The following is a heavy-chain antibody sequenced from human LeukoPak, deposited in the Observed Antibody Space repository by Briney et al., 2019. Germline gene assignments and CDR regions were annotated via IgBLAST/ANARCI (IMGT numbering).Heavy chain of an antibody. Sequence: GGSLRLSCAASGFTFSSYAMSWVRQAPGKGLEWVSAISGSGGSTYYADSVKGRFTISRDNSKNTLYLQMNSLRAEDTAVHYCAKWGIAVAGRRVDYWGQGTLVTVSS. CDR1: GFTFSSYA. V-gene: IGHV3-23*01. J-gene: IGHJ4*02. CDR3: AKWGIAVAGRRVDY. CDR2: ISGSGGST. D-gene: IGHD6-19*01.